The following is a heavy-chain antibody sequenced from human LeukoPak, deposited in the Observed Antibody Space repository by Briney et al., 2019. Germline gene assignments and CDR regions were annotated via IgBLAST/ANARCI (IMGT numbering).Heavy chain of an antibody. Sequence: GGSLRLSCATSGSTFISYCMTWVRQAPGKGLEWVASIVEDGSETYYLDSVKGQFTFSRDNAKNSLYLQMNSLRGEDTAVYYCARYPTRRFDLWRQGTLVTVSS. CDR1: GSTFISYC. V-gene: IGHV3-7*01. CDR3: ARYPTRRFDL. J-gene: IGHJ4*02. CDR2: IVEDGSET.